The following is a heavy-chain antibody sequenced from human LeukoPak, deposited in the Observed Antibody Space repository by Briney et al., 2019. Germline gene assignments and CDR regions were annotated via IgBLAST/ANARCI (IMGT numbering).Heavy chain of an antibody. CDR1: GGSISSYY. D-gene: IGHD2-15*01. Sequence: SETLSLTCTDSGGSISSYYWSWIRQPPGKGLEWIGYIYTSGSTNYNPSLKSRVTISVDTSKNQFSPKLSSVTAADTAVYYCARGQYCSGGSCYGGFDYWGQGTLVTVSS. CDR3: ARGQYCSGGSCYGGFDY. V-gene: IGHV4-4*09. J-gene: IGHJ4*02. CDR2: IYTSGST.